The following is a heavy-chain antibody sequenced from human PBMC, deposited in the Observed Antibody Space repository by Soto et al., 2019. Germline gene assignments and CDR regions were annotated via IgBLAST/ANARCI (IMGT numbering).Heavy chain of an antibody. CDR2: TNSDGSAT. Sequence: GGSLRLSCAASGFTFISYWMHWVRQAPGKGLVWVSRTNSDGSATSYADSVKGRFTISRDNAKNTLYLQVNSLRAEDTAVYYCARGGDCGTTSCRRALAYWGQGTLVTVSS. CDR3: ARGGDCGTTSCRRALAY. D-gene: IGHD2-2*01. J-gene: IGHJ4*02. CDR1: GFTFISYW. V-gene: IGHV3-74*01.